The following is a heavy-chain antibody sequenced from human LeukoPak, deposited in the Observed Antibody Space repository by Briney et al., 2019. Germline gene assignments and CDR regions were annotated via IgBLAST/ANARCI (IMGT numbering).Heavy chain of an antibody. CDR2: IYYSGST. V-gene: IGHV4-61*01. Sequence: PSETLSLTCTVSGGSVSSGSYYWSWIRQPPGKGLEWIGYIYYSGSTNYNPSLKSRVTISVDTSKNQFSLKLNSVTAADTAVYYCASAPVYCSGGSCCSEDAFDIWGQGTMVTVSS. CDR1: GGSVSSGSYY. J-gene: IGHJ3*02. CDR3: ASAPVYCSGGSCCSEDAFDI. D-gene: IGHD2-15*01.